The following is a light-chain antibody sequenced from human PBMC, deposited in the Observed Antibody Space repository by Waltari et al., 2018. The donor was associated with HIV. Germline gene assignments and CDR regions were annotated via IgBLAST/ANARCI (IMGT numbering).Light chain of an antibody. J-gene: IGKJ5*01. V-gene: IGKV3-20*01. Sequence: EIVLTQSPGTLALSPGERATLSCRASQSVTSSYLAWYQQEPGQAPRLLMYGASSRATGSPDRFSGSGSGTDFTLTISRLEPEDFAVYYCQQYGRSPPVTFGQGTRLEIK. CDR1: QSVTSSY. CDR2: GAS. CDR3: QQYGRSPPVT.